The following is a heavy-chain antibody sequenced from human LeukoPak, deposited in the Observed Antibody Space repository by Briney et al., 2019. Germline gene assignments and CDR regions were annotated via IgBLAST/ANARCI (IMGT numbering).Heavy chain of an antibody. CDR2: IYPGDSDT. CDR3: ARRQLWQRGWFDP. V-gene: IGHV5-51*01. Sequence: GASLQISCKGSGYSFTSYWIGWVRPLPGKGLEWMGIIYPGDSDTRYSPSFQGQVTISADKSISTAYLQWSSLKASDTAMYYCARRQLWQRGWFDPWGQGTLVTVSS. D-gene: IGHD5-18*01. CDR1: GYSFTSYW. J-gene: IGHJ5*02.